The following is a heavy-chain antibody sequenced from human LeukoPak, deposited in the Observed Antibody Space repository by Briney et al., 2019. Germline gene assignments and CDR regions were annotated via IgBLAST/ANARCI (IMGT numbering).Heavy chain of an antibody. J-gene: IGHJ6*03. D-gene: IGHD3-10*01. CDR1: GVSTSSGY. V-gene: IGHV4-4*07. CDR2: IYTSGST. Sequence: PSETLSLTCTVSGVSTSSGYWSWIRQPAGKGLEWIGRIYTSGSTNYNPSLKSRVTMSVDTSKNQFSLKLSSVTAADTAVYYCARDFTMVRGVIIYYYYMDVWGKGTTVTVSS. CDR3: ARDFTMVRGVIIYYYYMDV.